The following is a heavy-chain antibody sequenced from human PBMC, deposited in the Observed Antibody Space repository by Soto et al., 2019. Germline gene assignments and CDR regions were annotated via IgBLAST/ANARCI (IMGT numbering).Heavy chain of an antibody. Sequence: SETLSLTCTVSGGSISSYYWSWIRQPPGKGLEWIGYIYYSGSTNYNPSLKSRVTISVDTSKNQFSLQLNSVTPEDTAVYYCARAIAAADKIDYWGQGSLVTVSS. D-gene: IGHD6-13*01. J-gene: IGHJ4*02. CDR3: ARAIAAADKIDY. CDR1: GGSISSYY. CDR2: IYYSGST. V-gene: IGHV4-59*12.